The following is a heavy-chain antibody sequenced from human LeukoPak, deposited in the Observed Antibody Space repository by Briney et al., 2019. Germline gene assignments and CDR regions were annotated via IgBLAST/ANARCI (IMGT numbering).Heavy chain of an antibody. CDR2: ISWDGGST. CDR3: AKDKGLSGYGDYTNPVGAVVTDAFDI. Sequence: HPGGSLRLSCAASGFTFDDYTMHWVRQAPGKGLEWVSLISWDGGSTYYADSVKGRFTISRDNSKNSLYLQMNSLRTEHTALYYCAKDKGLSGYGDYTNPVGAVVTDAFDIWGQGTMVTVSS. V-gene: IGHV3-43*01. CDR1: GFTFDDYT. D-gene: IGHD4-17*01. J-gene: IGHJ3*02.